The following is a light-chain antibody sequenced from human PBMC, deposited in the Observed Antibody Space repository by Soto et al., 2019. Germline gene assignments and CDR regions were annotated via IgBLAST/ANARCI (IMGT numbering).Light chain of an antibody. CDR1: QSVSSSY. CDR2: GAS. Sequence: EIVLTQSPGTLSLSPGERATLSCRASQSVSSSYLAWYQQKPGQAPSLLIYGASSRATGIPDRFSGSGSGTDFTLTISRLEPEDFAVYYCQQYCSSLFTFGPGNKVDLK. V-gene: IGKV3-20*01. J-gene: IGKJ3*01. CDR3: QQYCSSLFT.